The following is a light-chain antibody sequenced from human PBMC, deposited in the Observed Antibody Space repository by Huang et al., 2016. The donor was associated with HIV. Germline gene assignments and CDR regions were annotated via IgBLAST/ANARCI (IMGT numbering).Light chain of an antibody. CDR1: HGIRND. CDR3: LQDYNYPCT. Sequence: IQMTQSPSSLSASVGYSVTITCRASHGIRNDLGWYQQKPGKAPKLLIYSASGLHSGVPSRFSGSGSDTNFTLTISSLKPEDIATYYCLQDYNYPCTFGQGTKVEIK. V-gene: IGKV1-6*01. CDR2: SAS. J-gene: IGKJ1*01.